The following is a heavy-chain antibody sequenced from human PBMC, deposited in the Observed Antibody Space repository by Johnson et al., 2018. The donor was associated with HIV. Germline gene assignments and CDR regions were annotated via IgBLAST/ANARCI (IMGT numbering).Heavy chain of an antibody. CDR3: ARATDQRLDAFDI. V-gene: IGHV3-66*01. CDR2: IYSGGST. J-gene: IGHJ3*02. D-gene: IGHD6-25*01. CDR1: GFTFSSYA. Sequence: MQLVESGGGVVQPGRSLRLSCAASGFTFSSYAMHWVRQAPGKGLEWVSVIYSGGSTYYADSVKGRLTISRDNSKNTMYLQMNSLRAEDTGLYYCARATDQRLDAFDIWGQGTMVIVSS.